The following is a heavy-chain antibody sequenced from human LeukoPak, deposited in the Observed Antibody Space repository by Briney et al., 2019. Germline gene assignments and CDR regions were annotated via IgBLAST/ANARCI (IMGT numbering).Heavy chain of an antibody. CDR1: GGSISSSSYY. D-gene: IGHD3-3*01. Sequence: SETLSLTCTVSGGSISSSSYYWGWIRLPPGKGLEWIGRLYYSGSTYYNPSLKSGVTISVDTSKNQFSLKLSSVTAADTAVYYCARHFRSGGWSTVIDYWGQGTLVTVSS. V-gene: IGHV4-39*01. J-gene: IGHJ4*02. CDR2: LYYSGST. CDR3: ARHFRSGGWSTVIDY.